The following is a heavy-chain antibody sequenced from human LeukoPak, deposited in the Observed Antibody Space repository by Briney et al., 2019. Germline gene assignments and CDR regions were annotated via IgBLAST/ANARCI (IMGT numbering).Heavy chain of an antibody. CDR3: ARKGELERRRSWDY. Sequence: GGSLRLSCAAFRFTFSTYWMSWVRQAPGKGLEWVANIKQDGREKYYVDSVKGRFTISRDNAKNSLYLQMSSLRAEDTAVYYCARKGELERRRSWDYWGQGTLVTVSS. V-gene: IGHV3-7*03. D-gene: IGHD1-1*01. CDR2: IKQDGREK. J-gene: IGHJ4*02. CDR1: RFTFSTYW.